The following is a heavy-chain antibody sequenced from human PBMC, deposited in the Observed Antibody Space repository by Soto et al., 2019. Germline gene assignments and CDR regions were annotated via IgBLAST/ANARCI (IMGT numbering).Heavy chain of an antibody. J-gene: IGHJ5*02. CDR1: GYTFTSYG. D-gene: IGHD4-17*01. Sequence: QVQLVQSGAEVKKPGASVKVSCKASGYTFTSYGISWVRQAPGQGLEWMGWISAYNGNTNYAQKLQGRVTMTTNTTTSTAYMELRSLRSDNTAVYYCARVPGDYGENGFDPWGQGTLVTVSS. CDR3: ARVPGDYGENGFDP. CDR2: ISAYNGNT. V-gene: IGHV1-18*01.